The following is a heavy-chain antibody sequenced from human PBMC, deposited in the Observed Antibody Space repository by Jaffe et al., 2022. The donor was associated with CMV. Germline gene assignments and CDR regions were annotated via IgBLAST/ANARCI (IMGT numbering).Heavy chain of an antibody. Sequence: EVQLVQSGAEVKKPGESLRISCKGSGYSFTSYWISWVRQMPGKGLEWMGRIDPSDSYTNYSPSFQGHVTISADKSISTAYLQWSSLKASDTAMYYCARRSYYYDSSGYVNWFDPWGQGTLVTVSS. CDR2: IDPSDSYT. J-gene: IGHJ5*02. CDR3: ARRSYYYDSSGYVNWFDP. V-gene: IGHV5-10-1*03. CDR1: GYSFTSYW. D-gene: IGHD3-22*01.